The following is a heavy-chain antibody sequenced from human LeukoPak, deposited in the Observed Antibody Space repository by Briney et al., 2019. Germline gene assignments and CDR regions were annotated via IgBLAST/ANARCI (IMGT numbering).Heavy chain of an antibody. J-gene: IGHJ4*02. Sequence: GASVKVSCKASGYTFTTYTISWVRQAPGQGLEWVGWISVYNGNTNTALKFQGRVTMTADRSTSTAYMELRSLTSDDTAVYYCARWDRVDIAATNDDYWGQGTLVTVSS. CDR1: GYTFTTYT. V-gene: IGHV1-18*04. D-gene: IGHD5-12*01. CDR3: ARWDRVDIAATNDDY. CDR2: ISVYNGNT.